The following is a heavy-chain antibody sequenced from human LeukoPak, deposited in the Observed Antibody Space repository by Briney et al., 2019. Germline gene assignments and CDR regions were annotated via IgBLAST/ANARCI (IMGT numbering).Heavy chain of an antibody. CDR2: ISAYNANT. CDR3: ARDYYSGSYCGDY. J-gene: IGHJ4*02. D-gene: IGHD1-26*01. V-gene: IGHV1-18*01. Sequence: GASVKVSCKASGYTFTNYGITWVRQAPGQGLEWMGWISAYNANTNYAQNLQGRVTMTTDTSTSTAYMELRSLRSDDTAVYFCARDYYSGSYCGDYWGQGTLVTVSS. CDR1: GYTFTNYG.